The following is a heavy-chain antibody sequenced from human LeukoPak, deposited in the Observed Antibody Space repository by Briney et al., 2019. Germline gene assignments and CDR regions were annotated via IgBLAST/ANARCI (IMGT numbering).Heavy chain of an antibody. CDR1: AFIFSGHW. V-gene: IGHV3-30*03. D-gene: IGHD3-16*01. CDR3: ARDVRYYFDY. J-gene: IGHJ4*02. CDR2: ISYDGSNK. Sequence: SGGSLRLSCEGSAFIFSGHWMNWVRQTPGKGLEWVAVISYDGSNKYYADSVKGRFTISRDNSKNTLYLQMNSLRAEDTAVYYCARDVRYYFDYWGQGTLVTVSS.